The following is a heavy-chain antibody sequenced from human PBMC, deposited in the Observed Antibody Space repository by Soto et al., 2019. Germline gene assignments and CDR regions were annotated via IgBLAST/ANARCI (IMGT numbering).Heavy chain of an antibody. V-gene: IGHV1-46*01. J-gene: IGHJ5*02. CDR3: ARDNSQNYGTPAASSRFHP. CDR1: GFSFSDYF. CDR2: INPSGDSR. Sequence: AAVKVSCKASGFSFSDYFMHWVRQAPGQGXEWMGIINPSGDSRNYAQKFQGRVTITRDTSTSTVYMDLSSLRYEDTAVYYCARDNSQNYGTPAASSRFHPWGQGTPVTVSS. D-gene: IGHD2-15*01.